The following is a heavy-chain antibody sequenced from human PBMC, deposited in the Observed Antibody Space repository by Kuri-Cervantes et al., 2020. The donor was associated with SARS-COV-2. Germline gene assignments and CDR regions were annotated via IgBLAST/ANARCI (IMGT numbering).Heavy chain of an antibody. CDR3: ARGRRYCSGGSCWRYYYYYMDV. V-gene: IGHV4-61*02. CDR1: GGSISSGRYY. CDR2: IYTSGIT. Sequence: LRLSCTVSGGSISSGRYYWSWIRQPAGKGLEWIGRIYTSGITSYNPSLKSRVTISVDTSKNQFSLKLSSVTAADTAVYYCARGRRYCSGGSCWRYYYYYMDVWGKGTTVTVSS. D-gene: IGHD2-15*01. J-gene: IGHJ6*03.